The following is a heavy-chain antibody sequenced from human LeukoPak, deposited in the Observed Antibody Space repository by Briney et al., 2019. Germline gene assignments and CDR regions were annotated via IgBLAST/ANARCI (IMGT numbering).Heavy chain of an antibody. CDR3: ARDSYFVDTAMVFFFDY. CDR2: IWYDGSNK. D-gene: IGHD5-18*01. CDR1: GFTFSSYD. V-gene: IGHV3-33*01. Sequence: PGRSLRLSCAASGFTFSSYDMHWVRQAPGKGLEWVAVIWYDGSNKYYADSVKGRFTISRDNSKNTLYLQMNSLRAEDTAVYYCARDSYFVDTAMVFFFDYWGQGTLVTVSS. J-gene: IGHJ4*02.